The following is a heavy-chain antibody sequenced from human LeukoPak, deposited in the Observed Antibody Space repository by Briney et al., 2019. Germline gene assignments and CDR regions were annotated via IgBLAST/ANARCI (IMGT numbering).Heavy chain of an antibody. CDR2: IYDSGST. CDR1: GGSFSGYY. Sequence: PSETLSLTCAVYGGSFSGYYWGWIRQPPGKGLEWIGSIYDSGSTYYNPSLESRVTISLDKSKNQFSLNLRSVTAADTAVYYCAANGYYCIEHWGQGTLVTVSS. D-gene: IGHD3-3*01. CDR3: AANGYYCIEH. J-gene: IGHJ1*01. V-gene: IGHV4-34*01.